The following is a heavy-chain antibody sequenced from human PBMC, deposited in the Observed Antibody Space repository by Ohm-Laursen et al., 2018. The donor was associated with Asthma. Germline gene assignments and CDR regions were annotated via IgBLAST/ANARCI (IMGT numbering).Heavy chain of an antibody. CDR3: ARIGPEWELPGREYSLHH. J-gene: IGHJ1*01. CDR1: GYTLSRYS. D-gene: IGHD1-26*01. V-gene: IGHV3-21*01. CDR2: ISTASTFI. Sequence: GSLRLSCSASGYTLSRYSIHWVRQVPGKGLEWVASISTASTFIYYADSVRGRFTTSRDNAKNSVHLQMNSLRAEDTALYYCARIGPEWELPGREYSLHHWGQGTQVTVSS.